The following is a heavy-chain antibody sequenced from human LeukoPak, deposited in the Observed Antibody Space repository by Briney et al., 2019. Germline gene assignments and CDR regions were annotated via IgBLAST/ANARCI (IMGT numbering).Heavy chain of an antibody. Sequence: ASVKASCKASGYTFTSYAMHWVRQAPGQMLEWMGWLNAGNGNTKYSQEFQGRVTITRDTSASTAYMELSSLRSEDTAVYYCARDLNPLWFGELYTFDYWGQGTLVTVSS. CDR3: ARDLNPLWFGELYTFDY. V-gene: IGHV1-3*01. D-gene: IGHD3-10*01. CDR2: LNAGNGNT. CDR1: GYTFTSYA. J-gene: IGHJ4*02.